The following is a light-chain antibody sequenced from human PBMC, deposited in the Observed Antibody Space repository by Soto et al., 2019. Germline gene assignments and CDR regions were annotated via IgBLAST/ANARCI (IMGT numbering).Light chain of an antibody. V-gene: IGLV2-14*01. Sequence: QSALTQPASVSGSPGQSITISCTGTSSDIGGYDYVSWYQQRPGKAPKLMIYEVRYRPSVVSNRFSGSKSGNTASLTISGLQAEDEAVYYCCSYTRTSNHYFFGSGTKVTVL. CDR2: EVR. CDR3: CSYTRTSNHYF. J-gene: IGLJ1*01. CDR1: SSDIGGYDY.